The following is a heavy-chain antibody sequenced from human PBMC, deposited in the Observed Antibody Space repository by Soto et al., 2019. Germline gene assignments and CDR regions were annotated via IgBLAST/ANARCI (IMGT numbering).Heavy chain of an antibody. V-gene: IGHV4-59*01. CDR2: ISYSGST. CDR1: GGSISSYY. Sequence: QVQLQESGPGLVKPSETLSLTCTVSGGSISSYYWNWIRQPPGKGLEWIGYISYSGSTNYNPSLKSRVTISVDTSKNQCSLKLSSVTAADTAVYYCAREGTYKNYCYYGMDVWGQGTTVTVSS. J-gene: IGHJ6*02. D-gene: IGHD1-1*01. CDR3: AREGTYKNYCYYGMDV.